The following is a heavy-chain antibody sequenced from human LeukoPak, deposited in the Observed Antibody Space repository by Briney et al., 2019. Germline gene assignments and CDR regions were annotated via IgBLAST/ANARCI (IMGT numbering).Heavy chain of an antibody. CDR3: ARALTLYDFYYYGMDV. V-gene: IGHV4-39*07. J-gene: IGHJ6*02. CDR1: GGSISSSSYY. D-gene: IGHD3-3*01. CDR2: IYYSGST. Sequence: SETLSLTCTVSGGSISSSSYYWGWIRQPPGKGLEWIGSIYYSGSTNYNPSLKSRVTISVDTSKNQFSLKLSSVTAADTAVYYCARALTLYDFYYYGMDVWGQGTTVTVSS.